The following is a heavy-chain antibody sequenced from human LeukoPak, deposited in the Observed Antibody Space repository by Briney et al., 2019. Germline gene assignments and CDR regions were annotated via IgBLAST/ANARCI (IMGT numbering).Heavy chain of an antibody. V-gene: IGHV3-23*01. J-gene: IGHJ5*01. CDR1: GFAFSFYA. CDR3: AKPVSGGLAVTADWFHP. Sequence: GGSLRLSCAASGFAFSFYAMSWLRQPPGKGLECVSTINANSGTTSYAASVRGRFTISRDNSKNTLYLQVNTLRADDTATYYCAKPVSGGLAVTADWFHPWGQGTLVVVSS. CDR2: INANSGTT. D-gene: IGHD6-19*01.